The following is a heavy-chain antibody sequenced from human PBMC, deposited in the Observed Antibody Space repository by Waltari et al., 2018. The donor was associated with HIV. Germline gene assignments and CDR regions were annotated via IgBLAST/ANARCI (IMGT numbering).Heavy chain of an antibody. D-gene: IGHD6-13*01. CDR2: IYYSGST. CDR1: GGSISSYY. V-gene: IGHV4-59*01. Sequence: QVQLQESGPGLVKPSETLSLTCTVSGGSISSYYWSWIRQPPGKGLEWIGYIYYSGSTNYNPSRKSRVTISVDTSKNQFSLKLSSVTAADTAVYYCARDLVAAAGTNGMDVWGQGTTVTVSS. J-gene: IGHJ6*02. CDR3: ARDLVAAAGTNGMDV.